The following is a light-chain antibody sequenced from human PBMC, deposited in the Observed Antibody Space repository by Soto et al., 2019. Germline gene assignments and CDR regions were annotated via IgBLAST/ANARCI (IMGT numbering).Light chain of an antibody. CDR3: QQGTDWPPGT. Sequence: EIVLPHSPATLPLSQGERATLSCTTSQGFSTFLAWYHHKPDQAPRLLIYDASHRAAVIPDRFRGSGSGTDFTLTISSLDPEDFALYCCQQGTDWPPGTFGQGTKVDIK. J-gene: IGKJ1*01. CDR1: QGFSTF. V-gene: IGKV3-11*01. CDR2: DAS.